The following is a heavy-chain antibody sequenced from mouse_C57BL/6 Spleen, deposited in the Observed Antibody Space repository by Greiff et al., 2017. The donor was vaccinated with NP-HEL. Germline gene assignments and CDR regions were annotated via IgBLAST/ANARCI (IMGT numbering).Heavy chain of an antibody. V-gene: IGHV1-61*01. CDR2: IYPSDSET. CDR3: ARGGYYPWAY. CDR1: GYTFTSYW. D-gene: IGHD2-3*01. Sequence: VKLQQPGAELVRPGSSVKLSCKASGYTFTSYWMDWVKQRPGQGLEWIGNIYPSDSETHYNQKFKDKATLTVDKSSSTAYMQLSSLTSEDSAVYYCARGGYYPWAYWGQGTLVTVSA. J-gene: IGHJ3*01.